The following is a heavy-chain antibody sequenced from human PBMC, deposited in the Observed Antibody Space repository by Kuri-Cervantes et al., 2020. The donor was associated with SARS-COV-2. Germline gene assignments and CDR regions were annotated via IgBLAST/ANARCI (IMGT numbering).Heavy chain of an antibody. V-gene: IGHV1-8*03. CDR1: GGTFSSYA. Sequence: ASVKVSCKASGGTFSSYAISWVRQATGQGLEWMGWMNPNSGNTGYAQKFQGRVTITRNTSISTAYMELSSLRSEDTAVYYCARAHAYDFWSGYSHWYFDLWGRGTLVTSPQ. CDR2: MNPNSGNT. CDR3: ARAHAYDFWSGYSHWYFDL. D-gene: IGHD3-3*01. J-gene: IGHJ2*01.